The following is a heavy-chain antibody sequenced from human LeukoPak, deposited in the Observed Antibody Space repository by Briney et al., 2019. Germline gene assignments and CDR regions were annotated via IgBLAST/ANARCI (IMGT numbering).Heavy chain of an antibody. CDR3: AKDLRMYSSGWYYFRS. CDR2: ISGSGGST. J-gene: IGHJ5*02. V-gene: IGHV3-23*01. D-gene: IGHD6-19*01. Sequence: GGSLRLSCAASGFTFSSYAMSWVRQAPGEGLEWVSAISGSGGSTYYADSVKGRFTISRDNSNNTLYLQMNSLRSEYTAVYYCAKDLRMYSSGWYYFRSWGQGTLVSVSS. CDR1: GFTFSSYA.